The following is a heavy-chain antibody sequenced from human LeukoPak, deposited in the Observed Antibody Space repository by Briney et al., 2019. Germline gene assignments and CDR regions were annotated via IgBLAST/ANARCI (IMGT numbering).Heavy chain of an antibody. V-gene: IGHV4-39*01. CDR1: GGSISSSSYY. D-gene: IGHD7-27*01. Sequence: PSETLSLTCTVSGGSISSSSYYWGWIRQPPGKGLEWIGSIYYSGSTYYNPSLKSRVTISVDTSKNQFSLKLSSVTAADTAVCYCARHRVWGSGVLDYWGQGTLVTVSS. CDR2: IYYSGST. J-gene: IGHJ4*02. CDR3: ARHRVWGSGVLDY.